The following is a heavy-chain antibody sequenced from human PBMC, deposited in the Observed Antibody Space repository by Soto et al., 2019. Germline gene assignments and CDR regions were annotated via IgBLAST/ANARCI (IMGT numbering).Heavy chain of an antibody. CDR3: AREGYDILTGYYTPSYYYYGMDV. Sequence: SQTLSLTCAISGDSVSSNRASWNLIRQSPSRGLEWLGRTYYRSKWYNDYAVSVKSRITINPDTSKNQFSLQLNSVTPEDTAVYYCAREGYDILTGYYTPSYYYYGMDVWGQGTTVTVSS. CDR2: TYYRSKWYN. D-gene: IGHD3-9*01. J-gene: IGHJ6*02. V-gene: IGHV6-1*01. CDR1: GDSVSSNRAS.